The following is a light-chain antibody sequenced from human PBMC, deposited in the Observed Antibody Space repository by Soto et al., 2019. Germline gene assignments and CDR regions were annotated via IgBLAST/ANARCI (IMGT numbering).Light chain of an antibody. Sequence: VTITCRASQSVSTWLAWYQQKPGKAPKLLIYKASSLESGVPSRFTGSGSGTEFTLTINYLQPDDFATYYCQQYSVYWTFGQGTKVDI. CDR2: KAS. V-gene: IGKV1-5*03. J-gene: IGKJ1*01. CDR1: QSVSTW. CDR3: QQYSVYWT.